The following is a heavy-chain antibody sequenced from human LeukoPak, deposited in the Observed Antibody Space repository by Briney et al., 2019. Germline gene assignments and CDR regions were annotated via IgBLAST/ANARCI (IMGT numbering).Heavy chain of an antibody. CDR3: ARGDAVSGTRFDP. CDR2: IYYSGST. Sequence: SETLSLTCTVSGGSISSGGYYWSWVRQHPGKGLEWIGYIYYSGSTYYNPSLKSRLTISVDTSKNQFSLKLSSMTAADTAVYYCARGDAVSGTRFDPWGQGTLVTVSS. D-gene: IGHD3-10*01. V-gene: IGHV4-31*03. CDR1: GGSISSGGYY. J-gene: IGHJ5*02.